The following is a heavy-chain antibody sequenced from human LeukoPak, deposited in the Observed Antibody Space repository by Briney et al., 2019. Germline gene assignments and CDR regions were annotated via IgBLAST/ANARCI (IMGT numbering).Heavy chain of an antibody. CDR1: GFTFVNYA. V-gene: IGHV3-33*06. CDR2: IWYDGSNK. CDR3: AKDHSAGTPKSAFDI. D-gene: IGHD6-13*01. Sequence: GGSLRLSCAASGFTFVNYAMSWVRQAPGKGLEWVAVIWYDGSNKYYADSVKGRFTISRDNSKNTLYLQMNSLRAEDTAVYYCAKDHSAGTPKSAFDIWGQGTMVTVSS. J-gene: IGHJ3*02.